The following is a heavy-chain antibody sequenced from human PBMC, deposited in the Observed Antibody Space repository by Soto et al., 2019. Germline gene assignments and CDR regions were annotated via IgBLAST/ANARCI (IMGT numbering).Heavy chain of an antibody. CDR1: GGSISGYY. D-gene: IGHD2-15*01. CDR2: INHSGST. J-gene: IGHJ6*02. V-gene: IGHV4-34*01. CDR3: ARRGYCSGGSCYWRSYYYYGMDV. Sequence: QVQLQQWGAGLLKPSETLSLTCAVYGGSISGYYWSWIRQPPGKGLEWIGEINHSGSTNYNPSLKSRVTISVDTSKNQFSLKLSSVTAADTAVYYCARRGYCSGGSCYWRSYYYYGMDVWGQGTTVTVSS.